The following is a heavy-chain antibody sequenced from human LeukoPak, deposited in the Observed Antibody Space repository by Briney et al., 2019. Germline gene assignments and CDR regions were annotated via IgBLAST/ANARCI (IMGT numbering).Heavy chain of an antibody. J-gene: IGHJ4*02. CDR2: IYHSGST. D-gene: IGHD6-13*01. CDR1: GYSISSGYY. V-gene: IGHV4-38-2*01. Sequence: SETLSLTCAVSGYSISSGYYWGWIRQPPGKGLEWIGSIYHSGSTYYNPSLKSRVTISVDTSKNQFSLKLSSVTAADTAVYYCARGKREAAAGTDYWGQGTLVTVSS. CDR3: ARGKREAAAGTDY.